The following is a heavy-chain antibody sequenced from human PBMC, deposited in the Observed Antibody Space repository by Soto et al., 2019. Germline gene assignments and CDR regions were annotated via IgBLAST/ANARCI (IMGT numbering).Heavy chain of an antibody. D-gene: IGHD6-19*01. Sequence: QVQLQQWGAGLLKPSETLSLTCAVYGGSFSGYYWSWIRQPPGKGLEWIGEINHSGSTNYNPSLKSRVTISVDTSKNQFSLKLSSVTAADTAVYYCASAQWLYHYGMDVWGQGTTVTVSS. CDR3: ASAQWLYHYGMDV. CDR1: GGSFSGYY. J-gene: IGHJ6*02. V-gene: IGHV4-34*01. CDR2: INHSGST.